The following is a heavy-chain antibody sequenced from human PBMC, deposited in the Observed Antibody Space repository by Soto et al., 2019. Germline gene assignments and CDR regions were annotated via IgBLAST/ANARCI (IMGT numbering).Heavy chain of an antibody. Sequence: EVELLESGGDLVQPGGSLRLSCAASGFTFSSYDINWVRQAPGKGLEWVSAIGTYANTYYAGSVKGRFTISRDDSKNTVYLQLNGLRVDDTAVYYCAKESTVGSPGDYFDSWGQGTLVTVSS. CDR3: AKESTVGSPGDYFDS. D-gene: IGHD1-26*01. V-gene: IGHV3-23*01. CDR2: IGTYANT. J-gene: IGHJ4*02. CDR1: GFTFSSYD.